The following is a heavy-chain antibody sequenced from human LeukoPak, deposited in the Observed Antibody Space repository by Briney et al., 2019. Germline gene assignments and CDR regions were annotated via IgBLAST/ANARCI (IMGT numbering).Heavy chain of an antibody. CDR1: GNYW. Sequence: GGSLRLSCAASGNYWMHWVRQAPGKGLVWVSHINSDGSWTSYADSVKGLFTISKDNAKNTVYLQMNSLRAEDTAVYYCVSFYETYWGRGTLVTVSS. V-gene: IGHV3-74*01. CDR3: VSFYETY. D-gene: IGHD2/OR15-2a*01. J-gene: IGHJ4*02. CDR2: INSDGSWT.